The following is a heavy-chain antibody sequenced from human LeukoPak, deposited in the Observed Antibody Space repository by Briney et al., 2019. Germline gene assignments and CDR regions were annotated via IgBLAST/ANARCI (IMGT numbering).Heavy chain of an antibody. J-gene: IGHJ6*03. CDR3: ARDAGGIVYYYYMDV. D-gene: IGHD2-15*01. V-gene: IGHV3-30*02. CDR2: IRYDGSNK. Sequence: GGSLRLSCAASGFTFSSYGMHWVRQAPGKGLEWVAFIRYDGSNKYYAESVKGRFTVSRDNSKNTLYLQMNSLRAEDTAVYYCARDAGGIVYYYYMDVWGKGTTVTVSS. CDR1: GFTFSSYG.